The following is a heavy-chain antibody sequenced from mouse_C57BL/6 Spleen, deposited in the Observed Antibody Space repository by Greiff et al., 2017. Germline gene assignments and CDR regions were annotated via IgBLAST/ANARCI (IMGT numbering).Heavy chain of an antibody. CDR3: ARRGYSNYRYFDV. D-gene: IGHD2-5*01. J-gene: IGHJ1*03. CDR1: GYTFTSYW. Sequence: QVQLQQPGAELVMPGASVKLSCKASGYTFTSYWMHWVKQRPGQGLEWIGEIDPSDSYTNYNQKFKGKSTLTVDKSSSTAYMQLSSLTSEDSAVYYCARRGYSNYRYFDVWGTGTTVTVSS. CDR2: IDPSDSYT. V-gene: IGHV1-69*01.